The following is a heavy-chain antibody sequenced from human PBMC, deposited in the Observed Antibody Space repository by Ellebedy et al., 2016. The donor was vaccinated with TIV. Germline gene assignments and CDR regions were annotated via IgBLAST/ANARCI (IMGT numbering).Heavy chain of an antibody. J-gene: IGHJ4*02. CDR2: FSYSGNT. CDR1: GGSITSNH. CDR3: AKHKEAVTFDY. Sequence: SETLSLTXNVSGGSITSNHWSWIRQPPGKGLEWIGYFSYSGNTHYNPSLRSRVNISVDTSKNQFSLKLTSVTAADTAVYYCAKHKEAVTFDYWGQGTLVTVSS. D-gene: IGHD6-19*01. V-gene: IGHV4-59*08.